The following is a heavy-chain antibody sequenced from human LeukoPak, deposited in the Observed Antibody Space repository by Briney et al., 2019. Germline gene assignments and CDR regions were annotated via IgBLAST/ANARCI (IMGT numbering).Heavy chain of an antibody. CDR1: GASFSTNY. CDR3: ARLYQQSKWKYYYYYMDV. V-gene: IGHV4-59*01. D-gene: IGHD1-1*01. CDR2: VFDSGSS. Sequence: SETLSLTCSVSGASFSTNYWSWIRQPPGRGLEWIGYVFDSGSSNYNPSLKSRVTISVDTSTKQFSLRLSSVTAADTAVYYCARLYQQSKWKYYYYYMDVWGKGTAVTVSS. J-gene: IGHJ6*03.